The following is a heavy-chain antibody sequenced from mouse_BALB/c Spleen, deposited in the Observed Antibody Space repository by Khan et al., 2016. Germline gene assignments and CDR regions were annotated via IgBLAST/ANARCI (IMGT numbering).Heavy chain of an antibody. CDR3: AKSGRGFYAMDY. CDR2: ISYSGST. V-gene: IGHV3-2*02. D-gene: IGHD1-1*01. Sequence: EVKLLESGPGLVKPSQSLSLTCTVTGYSITSDYAWNWIRQFPGNKLEWMGYISYSGSTSYNPSLKSRISITRDTSKHQFFLQLNSVTTEETATYYCAKSGRGFYAMDYWGQGTSVTVSS. J-gene: IGHJ4*01. CDR1: GYSITSDYA.